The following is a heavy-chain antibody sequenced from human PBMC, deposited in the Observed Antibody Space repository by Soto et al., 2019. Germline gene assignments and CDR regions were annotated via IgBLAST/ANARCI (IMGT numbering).Heavy chain of an antibody. CDR2: INHSGST. J-gene: IGHJ6*03. CDR3: ASGIAAAGLDMDV. Sequence: SETLSLTCAVYGGYFCGYYWSWIRQPPGKGLEWIGEINHSGSTNYNPSLKSRVTISVDTSKNQFSLKLSSVTAADTAVYYCASGIAAAGLDMDVWGKGTTVTVSS. V-gene: IGHV4-34*01. CDR1: GGYFCGYY. D-gene: IGHD6-13*01.